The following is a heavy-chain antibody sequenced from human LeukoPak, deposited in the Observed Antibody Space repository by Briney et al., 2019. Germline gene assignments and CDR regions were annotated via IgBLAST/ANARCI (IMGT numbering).Heavy chain of an antibody. V-gene: IGHV1-2*02. CDR2: INPNSGGT. CDR1: GYTFTGYY. J-gene: IGHJ4*02. D-gene: IGHD4-17*01. CDR3: ARGPRTTVTTPLEWPAIY. Sequence: GASVKVSCKASGYTFTGYYMHWVRQSPGQGIEKMGWINPNSGGTNYAQKYQGRVTMTRDTSISTAYMELSRLRSDDTAVYYCARGPRTTVTTPLEWPAIYWGQGTLVTVSS.